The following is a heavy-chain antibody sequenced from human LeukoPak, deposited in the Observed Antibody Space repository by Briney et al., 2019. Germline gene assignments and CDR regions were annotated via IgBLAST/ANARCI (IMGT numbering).Heavy chain of an antibody. CDR2: ISAYNGNT. Sequence: ASVKVSCKASGYTFTSYGISWVRQAPGQGLEWMGWISAYNGNTSYAQKLQGRVTMTTDTSTSTAYMELRSLRSDDTAVYYCARVPDLFSTSFVDYWGQGTLVTVSS. CDR1: GYTFTSYG. D-gene: IGHD2-2*01. J-gene: IGHJ4*02. V-gene: IGHV1-18*01. CDR3: ARVPDLFSTSFVDY.